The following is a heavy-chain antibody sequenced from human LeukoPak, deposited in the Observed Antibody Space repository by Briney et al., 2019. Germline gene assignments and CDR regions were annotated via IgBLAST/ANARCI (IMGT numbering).Heavy chain of an antibody. CDR2: IIPIFGTA. CDR3: ARAGRITIFGVAPSYGMDA. V-gene: IGHV1-69*13. Sequence: SVKVSCKASGGTFSSYAISWVRQAPGQGLEWMGGIIPIFGTANYAQKFQGRVTITADESTSTAYMELSSLRSEDTAVYYCARAGRITIFGVAPSYGMDAWGQGTTVTVSS. D-gene: IGHD3-3*01. J-gene: IGHJ6*02. CDR1: GGTFSSYA.